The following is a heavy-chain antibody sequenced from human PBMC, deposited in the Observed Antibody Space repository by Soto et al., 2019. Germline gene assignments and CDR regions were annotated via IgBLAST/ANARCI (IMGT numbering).Heavy chain of an antibody. D-gene: IGHD2-15*01. J-gene: IGHJ4*02. Sequence: QVQLVESGGGVVQPGRSLRLSCAASGFTFSSYAMHWVRQAPGKGLEWVAVISYDGSNKYYADSVKGRFTISRDNSKNTMYLQMNSLRAEDTAVYYCARDSSNDYCSGGSCYGEVGSLDYWGQGTLVTVSS. V-gene: IGHV3-30-3*01. CDR2: ISYDGSNK. CDR1: GFTFSSYA. CDR3: ARDSSNDYCSGGSCYGEVGSLDY.